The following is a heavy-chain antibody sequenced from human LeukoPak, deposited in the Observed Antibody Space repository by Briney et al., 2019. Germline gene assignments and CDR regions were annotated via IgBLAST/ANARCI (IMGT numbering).Heavy chain of an antibody. CDR1: GFTFSSYA. CDR3: ARAPHYIAVAGKAFDY. CDR2: ISYDGSNK. D-gene: IGHD6-19*01. Sequence: GGSLRLSCAASGFTFSSYAMHWVRQAPGKGLEWVAVISYDGSNKYYADSVKVRFTISRDNSKNTLYLQMNSLRAEDTAVYYCARAPHYIAVAGKAFDYWGQGTLVTVSS. V-gene: IGHV3-30-3*01. J-gene: IGHJ4*02.